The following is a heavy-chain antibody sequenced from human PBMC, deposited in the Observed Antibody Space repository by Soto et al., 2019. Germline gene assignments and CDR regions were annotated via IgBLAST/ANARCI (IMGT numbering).Heavy chain of an antibody. J-gene: IGHJ5*02. CDR3: ARDYDSGSGSYRVPWFDP. Sequence: EVQLLESGGGLVQPGGSLRLSCAASGFTFSSYWMSWVRQAPGKGLEWVANIKQDGSEKYYVDSVKGRFTISRDNAKNSLYLQMNSLRAEDTAVYYCARDYDSGSGSYRVPWFDPWGQGTLVTVSS. D-gene: IGHD3-10*01. CDR2: IKQDGSEK. CDR1: GFTFSSYW. V-gene: IGHV3-7*01.